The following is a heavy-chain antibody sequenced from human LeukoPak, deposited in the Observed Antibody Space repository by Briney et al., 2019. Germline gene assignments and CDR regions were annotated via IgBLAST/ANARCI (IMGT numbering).Heavy chain of an antibody. J-gene: IGHJ5*02. CDR2: VHFSGTT. Sequence: SETLSLTCTVSDASISSDNYWGWIRQAPGKGLELVGSVHFSGTTYYNPSLKSRVAIALDTSKNQFSLKLRSVTAADTAVYYCARRRGKWDVNWFDPWGPGTLVTVSS. CDR1: DASISSDNY. V-gene: IGHV4-39*01. CDR3: ARRRGKWDVNWFDP. D-gene: IGHD1-26*01.